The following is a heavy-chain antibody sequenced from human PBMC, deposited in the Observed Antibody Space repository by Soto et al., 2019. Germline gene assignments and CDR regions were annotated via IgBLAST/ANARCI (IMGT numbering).Heavy chain of an antibody. Sequence: SETLSLTCTVSGTSISSYYWSWIRQPPGKGLEWIANIHYSGTTNYNPSLASRVTLSVDTSKNQFSLKMTSVTAADTAVYYCARAGVAAFDQWGQGTLVTVSS. V-gene: IGHV4-59*01. D-gene: IGHD6-13*01. CDR3: ARAGVAAFDQ. CDR2: IHYSGTT. J-gene: IGHJ4*02. CDR1: GTSISSYY.